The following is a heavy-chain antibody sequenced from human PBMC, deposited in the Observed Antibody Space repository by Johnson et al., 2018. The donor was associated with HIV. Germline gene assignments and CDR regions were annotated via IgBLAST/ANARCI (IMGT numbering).Heavy chain of an antibody. CDR2: MSGSGAVT. V-gene: IGHV3-23*04. D-gene: IGHD3-22*01. J-gene: IGHJ3*01. Sequence: VQLVESGGGLVQPGGSLRLSCAGSGFTFSDHAMGWVRQAPGKGLEWVSSMSGSGAVTYYADSVKGRFTISRDNSKNRLFLQMNSLRAEDTAVYYCAKDPAVVPPIFFDVWGQGTVVTVSS. CDR1: GFTFSDHA. CDR3: AKDPAVVPPIFFDV.